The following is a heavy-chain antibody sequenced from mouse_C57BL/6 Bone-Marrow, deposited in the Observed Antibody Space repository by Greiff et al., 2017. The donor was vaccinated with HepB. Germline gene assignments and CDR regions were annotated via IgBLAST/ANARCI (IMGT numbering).Heavy chain of an antibody. Sequence: QVQLKQSGAELAKPGASVKLSCKASGYTFTSYWMHWVKQRPGQGLEWIGYINPSSGYTKYNQKFKDKATLTADKSSSTAYMQLSSLTYEDSAVYYCAVTTVVANFDYWGQGTTLTVSS. CDR3: AVTTVVANFDY. V-gene: IGHV1-7*01. J-gene: IGHJ2*01. CDR1: GYTFTSYW. CDR2: INPSSGYT. D-gene: IGHD1-1*01.